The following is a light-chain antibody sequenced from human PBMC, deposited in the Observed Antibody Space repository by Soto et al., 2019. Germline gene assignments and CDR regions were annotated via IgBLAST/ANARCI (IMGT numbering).Light chain of an antibody. CDR2: RNH. Sequence: QSVLTQSPSASATPGQRVIISCSGSRSNIGTYAVNWYQQLPGTAPTLLIFRNHQRPSGVPDRFSGSKSGTSASLAISGPQSEDAADYYCAAWDDSLRAVVFGGGTKLTVL. J-gene: IGLJ2*01. V-gene: IGLV1-44*01. CDR3: AAWDDSLRAVV. CDR1: RSNIGTYA.